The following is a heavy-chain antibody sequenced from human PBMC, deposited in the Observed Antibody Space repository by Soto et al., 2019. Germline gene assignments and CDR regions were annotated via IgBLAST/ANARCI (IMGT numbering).Heavy chain of an antibody. Sequence: GGSLRLSCAASGFTFSSYAMHCVRHAPVKWLEWVAVISYDGSNKYYADSVKGRFTISRDNSKNTLYLQMNSLRAEDTAVYYCARRGPRDYDFWSGYNYYGTDVWGQGTTVTVSS. D-gene: IGHD3-3*01. J-gene: IGHJ6*02. CDR2: ISYDGSNK. V-gene: IGHV3-30-3*01. CDR1: GFTFSSYA. CDR3: ARRGPRDYDFWSGYNYYGTDV.